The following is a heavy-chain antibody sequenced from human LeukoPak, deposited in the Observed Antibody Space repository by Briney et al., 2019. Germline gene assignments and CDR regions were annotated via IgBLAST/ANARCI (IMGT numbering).Heavy chain of an antibody. V-gene: IGHV3-30*02. CDR1: GFTFSSYG. Sequence: GGSLRLSCAAAGFTFSSYGMHWVRQAPGKGLEWVAFIRYDGSNKYYADSVKGRFTISRDNSKNTLYLQMNSLRAEDTAVYYCAKVLYYYDSSGADYWGQGTLVTVSS. CDR3: AKVLYYYDSSGADY. D-gene: IGHD3-22*01. J-gene: IGHJ4*02. CDR2: IRYDGSNK.